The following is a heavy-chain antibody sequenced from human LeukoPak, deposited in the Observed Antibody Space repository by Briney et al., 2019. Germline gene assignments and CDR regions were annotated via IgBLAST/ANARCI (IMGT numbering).Heavy chain of an antibody. Sequence: GGSLRLSCAAPAFTFSNYWMSWVRQAPGKGLEWVANIKEDGSGKYYVDSVKGRFTISRDNAKNSLYLQMNSLRADDTAVYYCARDYYYGSGSYHIWGQGTLVTVSS. CDR2: IKEDGSGK. CDR3: ARDYYYGSGSYHI. CDR1: AFTFSNYW. J-gene: IGHJ4*02. D-gene: IGHD3-10*01. V-gene: IGHV3-7*01.